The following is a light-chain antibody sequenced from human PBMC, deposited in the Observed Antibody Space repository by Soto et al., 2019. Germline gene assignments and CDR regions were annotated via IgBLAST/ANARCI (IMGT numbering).Light chain of an antibody. V-gene: IGKV1-6*01. Sequence: AIQMTQSPSSLSASVGDRVTITCRASQGIRNNLGWYQQTPAQAPKLLIYAASSLERGVPSRFSGSGSDTDFTLTISSLQPEDVATYYCLQDFNFPYTFGQGTKLEIK. CDR2: AAS. CDR1: QGIRNN. CDR3: LQDFNFPYT. J-gene: IGKJ2*01.